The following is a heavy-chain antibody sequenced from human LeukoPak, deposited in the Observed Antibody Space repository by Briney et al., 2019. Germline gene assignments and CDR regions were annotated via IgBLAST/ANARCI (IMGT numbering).Heavy chain of an antibody. Sequence: ASVKVSCKASGYTFTGYYMHWVRQAPGQGLEWMGWINPNSGGTNYAQKFQGRVTMTRDTSISTVYMELSSLRSEDTAVYYCARANFYIAAAGTGWFDPWGQGTLVTVSS. J-gene: IGHJ5*02. CDR1: GYTFTGYY. D-gene: IGHD6-13*01. CDR2: INPNSGGT. CDR3: ARANFYIAAAGTGWFDP. V-gene: IGHV1-2*02.